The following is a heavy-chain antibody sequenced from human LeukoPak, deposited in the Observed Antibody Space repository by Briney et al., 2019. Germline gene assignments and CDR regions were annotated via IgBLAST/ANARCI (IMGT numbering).Heavy chain of an antibody. CDR3: ARADTYYYDSSGYPNGFDP. CDR1: GGSVTSASNY. CDR2: IYFSGDT. D-gene: IGHD3-22*01. V-gene: IGHV4-61*03. J-gene: IGHJ5*02. Sequence: SETLSLTCTVSGGSVTSASNYWTWIRQPPGKGLEWIGYIYFSGDTNYNPSLKNRVTISLDTSKNHFSLKLSPVTAADTAVYYCARADTYYYDSSGYPNGFDPWGQGTLVTVSS.